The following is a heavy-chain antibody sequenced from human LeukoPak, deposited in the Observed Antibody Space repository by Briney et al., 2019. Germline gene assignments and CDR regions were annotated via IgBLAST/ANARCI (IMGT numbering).Heavy chain of an antibody. Sequence: GGSLRLSCAASGFTFSTYAMSWVRQAPGKGLEWVSTISATGGRTHYADSVKGLFTISRDNSKNTLHVQMNSLRAEDTAVYYCAPSIAVAGVFDYWGQGTLVTVSS. CDR2: ISATGGRT. J-gene: IGHJ4*02. CDR1: GFTFSTYA. D-gene: IGHD6-13*01. CDR3: APSIAVAGVFDY. V-gene: IGHV3-23*01.